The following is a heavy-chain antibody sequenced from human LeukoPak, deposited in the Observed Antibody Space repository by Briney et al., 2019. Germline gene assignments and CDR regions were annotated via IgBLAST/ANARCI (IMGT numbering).Heavy chain of an antibody. CDR1: RFTFSSYA. D-gene: IGHD3-9*01. J-gene: IGHJ4*02. CDR3: ASYDILTGYSRHPLKR. CDR2: ISGGGGST. V-gene: IGHV3-23*01. Sequence: GGSLRLSCAASRFTFSSYAMSWVRQAPGKGLEWVSSISGGGGSTYYADSVKGRFTISRDNSKNTLYLQVNSLRAEDTAAYYCASYDILTGYSRHPLKRWGQGTLVTVSS.